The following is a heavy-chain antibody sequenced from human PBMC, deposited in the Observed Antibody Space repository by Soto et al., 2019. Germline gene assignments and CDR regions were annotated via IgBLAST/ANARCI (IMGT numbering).Heavy chain of an antibody. V-gene: IGHV1-69*01. Sequence: QVHLVQSGADGRKTGSSVRVSCTASGGGTLSNDAISWVRQAPGQGLEWLGRISPFFGTTDYSQSFQGRLTMTADASTGTVYMDLRSLKSHDTAVYYCAREVVTETTWGSFDSWGQGTLVTVSS. CDR1: GGGTLSNDA. J-gene: IGHJ4*02. CDR3: AREVVTETTWGSFDS. CDR2: ISPFFGTT. D-gene: IGHD2-21*02.